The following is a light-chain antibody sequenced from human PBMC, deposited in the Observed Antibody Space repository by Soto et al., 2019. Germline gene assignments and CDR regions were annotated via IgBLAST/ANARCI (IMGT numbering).Light chain of an antibody. V-gene: IGKV1-6*01. J-gene: IGKJ4*01. CDR2: GAS. CDR3: LQDYDFPLT. Sequence: AVQRTECPSSLSAAVGDRVTITCRASQDIRSYLGWYQQEPGKAPKLLIYGASSLQSGVTSRFSGSGSGTDFTLTINCLQAEDFDTYYCLQDYDFPLTLGGGTKVEIK. CDR1: QDIRSY.